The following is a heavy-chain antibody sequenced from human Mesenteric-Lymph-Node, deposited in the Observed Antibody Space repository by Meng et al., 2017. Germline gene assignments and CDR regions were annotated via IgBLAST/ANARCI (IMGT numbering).Heavy chain of an antibody. Sequence: SETLSLTCAISGDSVGSISAAWNWIRQSPSRGLEWLGRTYYRSKWFNDYASSVRSRITINPDTSKNQFSLQLNSVTPEDTAVYYCARDIASWRFPTGYYYYGLDVWGQGTTVTVSS. D-gene: IGHD2-8*02. CDR3: ARDIASWRFPTGYYYYGLDV. V-gene: IGHV6-1*01. CDR2: TYYRSKWFN. J-gene: IGHJ6*02. CDR1: GDSVGSISAA.